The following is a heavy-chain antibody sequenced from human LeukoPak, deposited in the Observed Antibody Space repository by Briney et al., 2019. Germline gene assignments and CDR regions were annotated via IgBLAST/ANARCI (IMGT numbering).Heavy chain of an antibody. D-gene: IGHD5-24*01. J-gene: IGHJ3*02. CDR1: GYTFSAYY. CDR3: ARSAQEMAYDAFDI. Sequence: ASVKVSCKASGYTFSAYYMHWVRQAPGQGLEWMGWINCNSGGSKYAQMFQGRVTMTRDTSISTAYMELSRLRSDDTAVYYCARSAQEMAYDAFDIWGHGTMVTVSS. CDR2: INCNSGGS. V-gene: IGHV1-2*02.